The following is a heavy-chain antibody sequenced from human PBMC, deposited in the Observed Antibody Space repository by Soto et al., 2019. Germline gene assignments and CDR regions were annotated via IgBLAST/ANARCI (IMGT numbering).Heavy chain of an antibody. J-gene: IGHJ3*02. V-gene: IGHV1-18*01. Sequence: ASVKVSCKASGYTFTSYGISWVRQAPGQGLEWMGWISAYNGNTNYAQKLQGRVTMTTDTSTSTAYMELRSLRSDDTAVYYCARNPGYIVVVTAATVGDAFDIWGQGTMVTVSS. D-gene: IGHD2-2*01. CDR2: ISAYNGNT. CDR1: GYTFTSYG. CDR3: ARNPGYIVVVTAATVGDAFDI.